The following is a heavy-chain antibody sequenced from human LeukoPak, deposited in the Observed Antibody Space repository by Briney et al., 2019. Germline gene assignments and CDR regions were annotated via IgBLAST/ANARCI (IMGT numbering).Heavy chain of an antibody. CDR1: GGSVSSGSYY. D-gene: IGHD6-13*01. V-gene: IGHV4-61*01. J-gene: IGHJ5*02. CDR2: IYYSGST. CDR3: ARDPRIAAAGTFWFDP. Sequence: PSETLSLTCTVSGGSVSSGSYYWSWLRQPPGKGLEWIVYIYYSGSTNYNPSLKSRVTISVDTSKNQFSLKLSSVTAADTALYYCARDPRIAAAGTFWFDPWGQGTLVTVSS.